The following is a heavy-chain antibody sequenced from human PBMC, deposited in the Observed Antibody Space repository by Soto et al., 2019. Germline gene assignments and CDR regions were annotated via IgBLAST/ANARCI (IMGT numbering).Heavy chain of an antibody. Sequence: LRLSCEVSGFTFGSYEMYWVRQAPGKGLEWVAYISSSGETVYYAGSVQGRFTISRDNAKNSLYLQMSSLGAEDTAVYYCAREGFYAMDVWGQGTTVTVSS. CDR1: GFTFGSYE. V-gene: IGHV3-48*03. D-gene: IGHD2-2*01. CDR2: ISSSGETV. J-gene: IGHJ6*02. CDR3: AREGFYAMDV.